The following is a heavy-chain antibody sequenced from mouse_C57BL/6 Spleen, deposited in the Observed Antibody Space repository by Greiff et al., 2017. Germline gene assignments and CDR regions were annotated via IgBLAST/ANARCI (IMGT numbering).Heavy chain of an antibody. CDR1: GYPFTSYW. CDR3: ARGIYDGYYAWFAY. Sequence: QVQLQQPGAELVRPGSSVKLSCKASGYPFTSYWTDWVKQRPGQGLEWIGNIYPSDSETHYNQKFKDKATLTVDKSSSTAYMQLSSLTSEDSAVYYCARGIYDGYYAWFAYWGQGTLVTVSA. CDR2: IYPSDSET. V-gene: IGHV1-61*01. D-gene: IGHD2-3*01. J-gene: IGHJ3*01.